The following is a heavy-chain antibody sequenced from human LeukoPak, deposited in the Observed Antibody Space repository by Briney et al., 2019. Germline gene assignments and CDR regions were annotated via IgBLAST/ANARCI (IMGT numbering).Heavy chain of an antibody. D-gene: IGHD6-19*01. J-gene: IGHJ4*02. CDR1: GGSISSSRYY. V-gene: IGHV4-39*01. CDR3: ARHSSGNFDY. Sequence: SETLSLTCTVSGGSISSSRYYWGWIRQPPGKGLEWIGSIYYSGSTYYNPSLKSRVTISVDTSKNQFSLKLSSVTAVDTAVYYCARHSSGNFDYWGQGTLVTVSS. CDR2: IYYSGST.